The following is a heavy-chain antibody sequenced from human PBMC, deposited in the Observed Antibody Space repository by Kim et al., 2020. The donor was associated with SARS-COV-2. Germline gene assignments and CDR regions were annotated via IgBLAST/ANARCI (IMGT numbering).Heavy chain of an antibody. V-gene: IGHV3-11*04. CDR1: GFTFSDYY. CDR3: ARVWGYYGSGSYYDRSGSYFRGLSY. D-gene: IGHD3-10*01. CDR2: ISSSGSTI. Sequence: GGSLRLSCAASGFTFSDYYMSWIRQAPGKGLEWVSYISSSGSTIYYADSVKGRFTISRDNAKNSLYLQMNSLRAEDTAVYYCARVWGYYGSGSYYDRSGSYFRGLSYWGQGTLVTVSS. J-gene: IGHJ4*02.